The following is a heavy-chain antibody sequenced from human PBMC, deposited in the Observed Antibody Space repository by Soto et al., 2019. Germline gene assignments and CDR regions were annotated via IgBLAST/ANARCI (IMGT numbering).Heavy chain of an antibody. J-gene: IGHJ4*02. V-gene: IGHV3-30*18. CDR2: ISSHGNDK. D-gene: IGHD6-13*01. CDR3: AKDRDIAAPGYNFDY. CDR1: AFTFNNFA. Sequence: QVHLVESGGGVVQPGRSLKLSCAASAFTFNNFAMHWVRQAPGKGLEWVTVISSHGNDKYYADSVKGRFTISRDNSKNTLYLQMNSLRAEDTAVYYCAKDRDIAAPGYNFDYWGQGTLVTVSS.